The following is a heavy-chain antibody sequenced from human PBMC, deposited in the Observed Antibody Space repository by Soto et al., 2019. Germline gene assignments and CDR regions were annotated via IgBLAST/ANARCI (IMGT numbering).Heavy chain of an antibody. CDR3: AREPAAAAQTPGFDY. V-gene: IGHV4-4*02. Sequence: PSETLSLTCAVSGGSISSSNWWSWVRQPPGKGLEWIGEIYHSGSTNYNPSLKSRVTISVDKSKNQISLKLSSVTAADTSVYYCAREPAAAAQTPGFDYWGQGTLVTVSS. J-gene: IGHJ4*02. D-gene: IGHD6-13*01. CDR1: GGSISSSNW. CDR2: IYHSGST.